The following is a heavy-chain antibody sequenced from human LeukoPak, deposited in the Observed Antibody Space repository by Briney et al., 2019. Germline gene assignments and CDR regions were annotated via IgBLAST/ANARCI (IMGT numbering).Heavy chain of an antibody. CDR1: GYTFTGYY. V-gene: IGHV1-2*02. CDR2: INPNSGGT. J-gene: IGHJ2*01. Sequence: ASVKVSCKASGYTFTGYYMHWVRQAPGQGLEWMGWINPNSGGTNYAQKFQGRVTMTRDTSISTAYMELSRLRSDDTAVYYCARLRNDFWSGSSYWYIDLWGRGTLVTVSS. D-gene: IGHD3-3*01. CDR3: ARLRNDFWSGSSYWYIDL.